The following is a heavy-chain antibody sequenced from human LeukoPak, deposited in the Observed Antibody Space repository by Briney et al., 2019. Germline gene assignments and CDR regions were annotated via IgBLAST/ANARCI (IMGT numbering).Heavy chain of an antibody. CDR2: ISGSGGST. V-gene: IGHV3-23*01. CDR1: GFTFSSYA. CDR3: AKGRLVNEFFDY. Sequence: GGSLRLSCAASGFTFSSYAMSWVRQAPGKGLEWISAISGSGGSTYYADSVKGRFTISRDNSKNTLYLQMNSLRAEDTAVYYCAKGRLVNEFFDYWGQGTLVTVSS. J-gene: IGHJ4*02. D-gene: IGHD6-6*01.